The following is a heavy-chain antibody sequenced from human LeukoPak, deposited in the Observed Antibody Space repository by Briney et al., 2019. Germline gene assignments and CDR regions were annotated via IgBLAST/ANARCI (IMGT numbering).Heavy chain of an antibody. CDR1: GFTFSSYD. CDR3: ARDSGDYGSGSYNIYNWFDP. V-gene: IGHV3-30-3*01. J-gene: IGHJ5*02. CDR2: ISYDGSNK. D-gene: IGHD3-10*01. Sequence: GGSLRPSCAASGFTFSSYDMHWVRQAPGKGLEWVAVISYDGSNKYYADSVKGRFTISRDNSKNTLYLQMNSLRAEDTAVYYCARDSGDYGSGSYNIYNWFDPWGQGTLVTVSS.